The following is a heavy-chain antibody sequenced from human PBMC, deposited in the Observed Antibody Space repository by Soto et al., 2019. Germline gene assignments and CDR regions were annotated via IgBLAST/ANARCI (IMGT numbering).Heavy chain of an antibody. V-gene: IGHV3-30-3*01. D-gene: IGHD2-8*01. J-gene: IGHJ6*02. CDR2: ISYDGSNK. CDR3: ARDSDIVLISGMDV. Sequence: QVQLVESGGGVVQPGRSLRLSCAASGFTFSSYAMHWVRQAPGKGLEWVAVISYDGSNKYYADSVKGRFTISRDNSKNTLYLQMNSLRAEDTAVYYCARDSDIVLISGMDVWGQGTTVTVSS. CDR1: GFTFSSYA.